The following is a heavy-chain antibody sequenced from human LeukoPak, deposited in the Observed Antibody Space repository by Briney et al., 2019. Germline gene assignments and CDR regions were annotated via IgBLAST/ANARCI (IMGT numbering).Heavy chain of an antibody. J-gene: IGHJ3*01. D-gene: IGHD2-21*02. CDR3: ARPRVVVTARGQGAFDL. Sequence: GESLKISCQGSGYNFTGYWIVWVRQMPGNGLEWMGIIYPGDSDTRYSPSFQGQVTISADKSMSAAYLQWSSLKASDTAMYYRARPRVVVTARGQGAFDLWGQGTMVTVSS. V-gene: IGHV5-51*01. CDR2: IYPGDSDT. CDR1: GYNFTGYW.